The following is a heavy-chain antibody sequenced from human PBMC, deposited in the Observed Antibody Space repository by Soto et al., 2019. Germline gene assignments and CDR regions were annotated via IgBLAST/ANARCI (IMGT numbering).Heavy chain of an antibody. D-gene: IGHD2-2*01. Sequence: PGGSLRLSCAASGFSFSTYAMSWVRQAPGKGLDWVSIISGSGATTSYADSVKGRFTVSRDNSKNTLYLQMNSLRAEDTAVYYCAKEKGSSSSCLDYWGQGTLVTVSS. CDR3: AKEKGSSSSCLDY. CDR1: GFSFSTYA. CDR2: ISGSGATT. V-gene: IGHV3-23*01. J-gene: IGHJ4*02.